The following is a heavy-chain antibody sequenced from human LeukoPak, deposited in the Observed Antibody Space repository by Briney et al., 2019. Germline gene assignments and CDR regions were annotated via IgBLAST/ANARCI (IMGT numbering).Heavy chain of an antibody. CDR3: ARALPCRSDCGGAGFDY. CDR2: IYYSGST. CDR1: GGSISSGGYY. V-gene: IGHV4-31*03. J-gene: IGHJ4*02. Sequence: SQTLSLTCTVSGGSISSGGYYWSWIRQHPGKGLEWIGYIYYSGSTNYNPSLKSRVTMSVDTSKNQFSLKLRSVTAADTAVYYCARALPCRSDCGGAGFDYWGQGTLVTVSS. D-gene: IGHD2-21*01.